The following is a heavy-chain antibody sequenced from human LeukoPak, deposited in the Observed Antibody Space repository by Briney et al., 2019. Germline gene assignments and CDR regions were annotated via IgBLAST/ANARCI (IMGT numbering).Heavy chain of an antibody. J-gene: IGHJ4*02. D-gene: IGHD6-13*01. V-gene: IGHV4-31*03. CDR3: ATFSSSWQAFAL. Sequence: PLETLSLTCTVSVGSTCGSRYYWGWIRQPPGKGLEWIGYIHYTGSIYYNASLKSRLTISVDTSKKQFSLKLSSGTPGDSAVYYCATFSSSWQAFALRGQGTLVTVSS. CDR1: VGSTCGSRYY. CDR2: IHYTGSI.